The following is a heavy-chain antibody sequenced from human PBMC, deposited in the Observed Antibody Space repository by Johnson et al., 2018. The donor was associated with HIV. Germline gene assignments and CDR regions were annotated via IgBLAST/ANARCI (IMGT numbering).Heavy chain of an antibody. D-gene: IGHD1-26*01. CDR3: ARFTERYSGSSIPHDAFDI. CDR1: GFTFSNAW. V-gene: IGHV3-15*05. Sequence: MQLVESGGGLVQPGRSLRLSCAASGFTFSNAWMSWVRQAPGKGLEWVGRIKSKTDGGTTDYAAPVKGRFTISRDDSKNTLYLQMNSLRAEDTALYYCARFTERYSGSSIPHDAFDIWGQGTMVTVSS. CDR2: IKSKTDGGTT. J-gene: IGHJ3*02.